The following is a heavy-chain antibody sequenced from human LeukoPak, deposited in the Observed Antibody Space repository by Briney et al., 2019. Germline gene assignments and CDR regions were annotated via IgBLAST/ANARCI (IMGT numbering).Heavy chain of an antibody. CDR1: GDSITNSY. D-gene: IGHD6-13*01. CDR2: IYYSGST. V-gene: IGHV4-59*01. J-gene: IGHJ4*02. Sequence: PSETLSLTCTVSGDSITNSYWSWIRQPPGKGLEWIGYIYYSGSTNYNPSLKSRVTISVDTSKNQFSLKLSSVTAADTAVYYCARGVGYSSSWYGYYFDYWGQGTLVTVSS. CDR3: ARGVGYSSSWYGYYFDY.